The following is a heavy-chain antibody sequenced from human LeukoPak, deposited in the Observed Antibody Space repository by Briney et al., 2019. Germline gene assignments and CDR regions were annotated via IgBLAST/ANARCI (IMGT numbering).Heavy chain of an antibody. CDR2: IYYRGST. J-gene: IGHJ1*01. CDR3: ARVRGDYDSSGYYYAEYFQH. CDR1: GGSISSYY. V-gene: IGHV4-59*01. Sequence: PSETLSLTCTVSGGSISSYYWSWIRQPPGKGLEWIGYIYYRGSTNYNPSLKSRVTISVDTSKNQFSLKLSSVTAADTAVYYCARVRGDYDSSGYYYAEYFQHWGQGTLVTVSS. D-gene: IGHD3-22*01.